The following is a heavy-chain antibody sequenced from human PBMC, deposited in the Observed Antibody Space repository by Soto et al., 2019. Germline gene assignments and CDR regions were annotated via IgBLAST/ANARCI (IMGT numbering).Heavy chain of an antibody. J-gene: IGHJ5*02. CDR3: ARGGYIVATIDWFDP. D-gene: IGHD5-12*01. CDR1: GYTFTSYY. Sequence: ASVKVSCKASGYTFTSYYMHWVRQAPGQGLEWMGIINPSGGSTSYAQKFQGRVTMTRDTSTSTVYMELSSLRSEDTAVYYCARGGYIVATIDWFDPWGQGTLVTVSS. CDR2: INPSGGST. V-gene: IGHV1-46*03.